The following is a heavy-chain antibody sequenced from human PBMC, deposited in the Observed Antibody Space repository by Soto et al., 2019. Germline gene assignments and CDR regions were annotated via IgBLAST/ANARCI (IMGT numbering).Heavy chain of an antibody. V-gene: IGHV5-10-1*01. Sequence: PGESLKISCKGSGYSFTSYWISWVRQMPGKGLEWMGRIDPSDSYTNYSPSFQGHVTISADKSISTAYLQWSSLKASDTAMYYCARRPVRYYYHYGMDVWGQGTTVTVSS. CDR1: GYSFTSYW. J-gene: IGHJ6*02. CDR2: IDPSDSYT. D-gene: IGHD1-1*01. CDR3: ARRPVRYYYHYGMDV.